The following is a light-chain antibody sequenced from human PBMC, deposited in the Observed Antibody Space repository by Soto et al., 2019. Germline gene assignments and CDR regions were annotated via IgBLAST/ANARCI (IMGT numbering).Light chain of an antibody. CDR1: SSNIGSNT. J-gene: IGLJ1*01. CDR3: AAWDDSLNGPEYV. Sequence: QSVLTQPPSASGTPGQRVTISCSGSSSNIGSNTANWYQQLPGAAPKLLIYSNNQRPSGVPDRFSGSKSGTSASLAISGLQSEDEADYYCAAWDDSLNGPEYVFGTGTKVTVL. CDR2: SNN. V-gene: IGLV1-44*01.